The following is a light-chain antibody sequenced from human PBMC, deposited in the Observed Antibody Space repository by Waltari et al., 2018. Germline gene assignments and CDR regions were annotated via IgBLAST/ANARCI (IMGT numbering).Light chain of an antibody. J-gene: IGKJ4*01. V-gene: IGKV1-5*03. Sequence: DVQMTQSPSTLSASVGDRVTISCRASQTISSWLAWYQQKPGKAPRLLIYKASTLESGVSSRFSGSGAGIDFTLTISSLQPNDSATYYCQQFHLYPLTFGGGTKVEIK. CDR2: KAS. CDR1: QTISSW. CDR3: QQFHLYPLT.